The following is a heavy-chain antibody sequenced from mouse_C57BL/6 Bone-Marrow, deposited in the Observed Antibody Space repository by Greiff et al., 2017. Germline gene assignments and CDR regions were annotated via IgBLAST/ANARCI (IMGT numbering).Heavy chain of an antibody. Sequence: HVQLKQPGAELVKPGASVKLSCKASGYTFTSYYIHWVKQRPGQGLEWIGWIYPGSGNTKYNEKFKGKATLTADTSSSTAYMQLSSLTSEDSAVYYCARTPFTTVVADYWGQGTTLTVSS. V-gene: IGHV1-66*01. D-gene: IGHD1-1*01. J-gene: IGHJ2*01. CDR1: GYTFTSYY. CDR2: IYPGSGNT. CDR3: ARTPFTTVVADY.